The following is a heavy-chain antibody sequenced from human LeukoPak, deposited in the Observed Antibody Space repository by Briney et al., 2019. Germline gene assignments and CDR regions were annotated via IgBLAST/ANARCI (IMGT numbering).Heavy chain of an antibody. CDR3: ARDREDGSGSYYNDYYYYGMDV. D-gene: IGHD3-10*01. V-gene: IGHV1-18*01. J-gene: IGHJ6*02. Sequence: ASVKVSCKASGYTFTSYGISWVRQAPGQGLEWMGWISAYNGNTNYAQKLQGRVTMTTDTSTSTAYMELSSLRSDDKAVYYCARDREDGSGSYYNDYYYYGMDVWGQGTTVTVSS. CDR2: ISAYNGNT. CDR1: GYTFTSYG.